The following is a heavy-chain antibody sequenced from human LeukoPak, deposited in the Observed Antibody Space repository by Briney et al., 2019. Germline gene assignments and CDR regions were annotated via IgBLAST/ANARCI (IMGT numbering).Heavy chain of an antibody. CDR1: GYSFTSYW. D-gene: IGHD3-10*01. Sequence: GESLKISCKGSGYSFTSYWIAWVRQMPGKGLEWMGIIYPGDSDTRYSPSFQGQVTISVDKSVSAAYLQWSSLKASDTAMYYCARGFGEFRFDYWGQGTLVTVSS. CDR3: ARGFGEFRFDY. CDR2: IYPGDSDT. J-gene: IGHJ4*02. V-gene: IGHV5-51*01.